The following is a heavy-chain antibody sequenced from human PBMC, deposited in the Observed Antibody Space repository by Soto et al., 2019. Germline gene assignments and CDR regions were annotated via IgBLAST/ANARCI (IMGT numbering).Heavy chain of an antibody. Sequence: QVQLVESGGGVVQPGRSLRLSCAASGFTFSSYGMHWVRQAPGKGLEWVAVIWYDGSNKYYADSVKGRFTISRDNSKNTRYLQMNSLRAEDTAVYYCARDRSDTYYDFWSGYSGSPRGWPVDYWAREPWSPSPQ. CDR1: GFTFSSYG. CDR3: ARDRSDTYYDFWSGYSGSPRGWPVDY. D-gene: IGHD3-3*01. J-gene: IGHJ4*02. CDR2: IWYDGSNK. V-gene: IGHV3-33*01.